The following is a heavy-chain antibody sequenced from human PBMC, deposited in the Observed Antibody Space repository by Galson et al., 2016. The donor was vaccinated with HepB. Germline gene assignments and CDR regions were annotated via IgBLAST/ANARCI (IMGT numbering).Heavy chain of an antibody. J-gene: IGHJ3*01. V-gene: IGHV3-33*01. Sequence: SLRLSCAASGFIFGSFGMHWVRQAPGKGLEWVAVVWYDGSKKYYADSVKGRFTISRDNFKNTLYLQMDSLRAEDSAVYYCARVRFCGSTTCYDAFDVWGLGTMVSVSS. CDR1: GFIFGSFG. D-gene: IGHD2-2*01. CDR3: ARVRFCGSTTCYDAFDV. CDR2: VWYDGSKK.